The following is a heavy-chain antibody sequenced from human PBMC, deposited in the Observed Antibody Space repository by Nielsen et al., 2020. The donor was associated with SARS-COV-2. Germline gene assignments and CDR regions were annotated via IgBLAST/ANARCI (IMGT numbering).Heavy chain of an antibody. CDR1: GFTVSSNY. V-gene: IGHV3-66*01. CDR3: ATRRSPFYYYYGMDV. J-gene: IGHJ6*02. Sequence: GGSLRLSCAASGFTVSSNYMSWVRQAPGKGLEWVSILYTGETTYYADSVRGRFTISRDNSKNTLYLQMNSLRVEDTAVYYCATRRSPFYYYYGMDVWGQGTLVTVSS. CDR2: LYTGETT.